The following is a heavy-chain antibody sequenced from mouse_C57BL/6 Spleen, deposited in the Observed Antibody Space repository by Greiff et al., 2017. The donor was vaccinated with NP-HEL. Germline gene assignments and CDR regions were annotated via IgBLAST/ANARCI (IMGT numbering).Heavy chain of an antibody. Sequence: QVQLQQSGAELVKPGASVKMSCKASGYTFTSYWITWVKQRPGQGLEWIGDIYPGSGSTNYNEKFKSQATLSVDTSSSTAYMQLSSLTSEDSAVYYCARRRYYGSSYDWYFDVWGTGTTVTVSS. CDR3: ARRRYYGSSYDWYFDV. D-gene: IGHD1-1*01. J-gene: IGHJ1*03. V-gene: IGHV1-55*01. CDR1: GYTFTSYW. CDR2: IYPGSGST.